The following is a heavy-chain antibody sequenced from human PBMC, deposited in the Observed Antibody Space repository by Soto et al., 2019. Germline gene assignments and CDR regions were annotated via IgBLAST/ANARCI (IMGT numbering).Heavy chain of an antibody. CDR3: ARGNCSSPNCYSFSGYYGMDV. D-gene: IGHD2-2*01. V-gene: IGHV4-4*07. J-gene: IGHJ6*02. CDR2: IYTSGST. Sequence: SETLSLTCNVSGASLSRYYWSWIRQPAGKGLEWIGRIYTSGSTNYNPSLKSRVTMSLDTSKNQFSLKLTSVTAADTALYYCARGNCSSPNCYSFSGYYGMDVWGQGTTVTVS. CDR1: GASLSRYY.